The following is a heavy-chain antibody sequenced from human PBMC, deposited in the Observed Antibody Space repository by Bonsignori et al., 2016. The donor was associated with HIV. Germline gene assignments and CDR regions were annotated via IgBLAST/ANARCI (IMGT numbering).Heavy chain of an antibody. CDR2: IYYSGST. D-gene: IGHD2-15*01. Sequence: RQAPGKGLEWIGYIYYSGSTYYNPSLKSRVTMSVDTSKNQFSLKLSSVTAADTAVYYCARGNVLVVGATIYYYYYMDVWGKGTTVTVSS. V-gene: IGHV4-30-4*01. CDR3: ARGNVLVVGATIYYYYYMDV. J-gene: IGHJ6*03.